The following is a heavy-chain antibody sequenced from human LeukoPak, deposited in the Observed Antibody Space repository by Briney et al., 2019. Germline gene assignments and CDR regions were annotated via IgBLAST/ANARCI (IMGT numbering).Heavy chain of an antibody. CDR3: ARGKEDYYDSSAGAFDI. CDR1: GYTFTSYD. Sequence: ASVKVSCKASGYTFTSYDINWVRQATGQGLEWMGWMNPNSGNTGYAQKFQGRVTITRNTSISTAYMELSSLRSEDTAVYYCARGKEDYYDSSAGAFDIWGQGTMVTVSS. V-gene: IGHV1-8*03. D-gene: IGHD3-22*01. J-gene: IGHJ3*02. CDR2: MNPNSGNT.